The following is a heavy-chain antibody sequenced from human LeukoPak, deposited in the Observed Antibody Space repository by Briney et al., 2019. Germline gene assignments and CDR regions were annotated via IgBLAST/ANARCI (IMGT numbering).Heavy chain of an antibody. CDR3: ARDFREYYDSSGYFQH. D-gene: IGHD3-22*01. CDR1: GFTFSSYG. V-gene: IGHV3-33*01. Sequence: GGSLRLSCAASGFTFSSYGMPWVRQAPGKGLEWVAVIWYDGSNKYYADSVKGRFTISRDNSKNTLHLQMNSLRAEDTAVYYCARDFREYYDSSGYFQHWGQGTLVTVSS. J-gene: IGHJ1*01. CDR2: IWYDGSNK.